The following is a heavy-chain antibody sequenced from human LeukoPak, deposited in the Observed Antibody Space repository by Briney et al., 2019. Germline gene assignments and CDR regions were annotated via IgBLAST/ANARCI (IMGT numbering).Heavy chain of an antibody. CDR3: TRHLIGATPFDY. V-gene: IGHV3-73*01. CDR1: GFTFSDSA. J-gene: IGHJ4*02. CDR2: IRSKPNNYAT. D-gene: IGHD4/OR15-4a*01. Sequence: GGSLKLSCAASGFTFSDSAFHWVRQASGKGLEWVGRIRSKPNNYATAYTASVKGRFTISRDDSKNTAYLQMNSLNTEDTAMYYCTRHLIGATPFDYRGQGTLVSVSS.